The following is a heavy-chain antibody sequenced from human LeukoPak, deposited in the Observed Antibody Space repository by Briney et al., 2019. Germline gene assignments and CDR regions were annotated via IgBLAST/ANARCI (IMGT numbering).Heavy chain of an antibody. CDR3: AKDFLRNMVLGFDY. V-gene: IGHV3-23*01. CDR2: ITGSGGNT. CDR1: GFAFASFA. D-gene: IGHD3-10*01. J-gene: IGHJ4*02. Sequence: GGSLRLSCAASGFAFASFALSWVRQGPGKGLEWVSTITGSGGNTYYADSVKGRFTISRDNSKNTLYLQMNSLRAEDTAIFYCAKDFLRNMVLGFDYWGQGTLVTVSS.